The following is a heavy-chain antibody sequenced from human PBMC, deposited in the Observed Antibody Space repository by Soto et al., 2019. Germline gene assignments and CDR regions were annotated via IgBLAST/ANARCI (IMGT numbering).Heavy chain of an antibody. CDR1: GGSITSDDYF. CDR2: IYYSGT. J-gene: IGHJ5*02. CDR3: ARDLAYCAAGSCYARWGS. Sequence: TSETLSLTCTVSGGSITSDDYFWTWIRQSPGKGLEWIGFIYYSGTYYNPSLESRATISVDTSNNQFSLKLSSVTAADTAVYYCARDLAYCAAGSCYARWGSWGQGTLVTSPQ. V-gene: IGHV4-30-4*01. D-gene: IGHD2-15*01.